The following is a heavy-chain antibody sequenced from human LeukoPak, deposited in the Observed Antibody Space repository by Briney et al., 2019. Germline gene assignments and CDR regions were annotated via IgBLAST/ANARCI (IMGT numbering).Heavy chain of an antibody. CDR3: ARAMSIAARLQTIFDY. J-gene: IGHJ4*02. V-gene: IGHV4-30-4*07. D-gene: IGHD6-6*01. CDR2: IYYPGST. CDR1: GGSITSDSYS. Sequence: PSETLSLTCIVSGGSITSDSYSWSWIRQPLGKGLEYIGYIYYPGSTYYNPSLKSRITISFDISKNQFSLKLTSVTAADTAVYYCARAMSIAARLQTIFDYWGQGTLVTVSS.